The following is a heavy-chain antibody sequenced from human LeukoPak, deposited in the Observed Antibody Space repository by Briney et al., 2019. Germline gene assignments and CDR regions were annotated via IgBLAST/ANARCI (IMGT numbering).Heavy chain of an antibody. Sequence: SETLSLTCAVYGGSFSGYYWSWIRQPPGKGLEWIGEINHSGSTNYNPSLKSRVTISVDTSKNQFSLKLSSVTAADTAVYYCARFGSGWHYFDYWGQGTVVTVSS. CDR1: GGSFSGYY. V-gene: IGHV4-34*01. CDR3: ARFGSGWHYFDY. CDR2: INHSGST. J-gene: IGHJ4*02. D-gene: IGHD6-19*01.